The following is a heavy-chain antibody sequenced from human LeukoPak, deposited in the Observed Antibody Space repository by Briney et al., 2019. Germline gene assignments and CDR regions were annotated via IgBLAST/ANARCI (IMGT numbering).Heavy chain of an antibody. J-gene: IGHJ4*02. CDR1: GLTFSNYA. D-gene: IGHD1-26*01. V-gene: IGHV3-23*01. Sequence: GGSLSLSCAASGLTFSNYAMSWFRQAPGKGLEWVSGITSGFTPHYADSVKGRFAISRDNSKNTFHLQMNSLRAEDTAVYYCAKDYSDSRVGDVFFEYWGQGTLVTVSS. CDR3: AKDYSDSRVGDVFFEY. CDR2: ITSGFTP.